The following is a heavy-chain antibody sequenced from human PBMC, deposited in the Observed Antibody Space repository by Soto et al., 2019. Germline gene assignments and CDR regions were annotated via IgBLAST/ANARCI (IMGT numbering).Heavy chain of an antibody. V-gene: IGHV1-24*01. CDR3: ATGLFGKRNFDY. J-gene: IGHJ4*02. CDR2: FDPEDGET. CDR1: GYTLTELS. Sequence: ASVKVSCKVSGYTLTELSMHWVRQAPGKGLEWMGGFDPEDGETIYAQKFQGRVTMTEDTSTDTAYMELSSLRSEDTAVYYCATGLFGKRNFDYWGQGTLVTSPQ. D-gene: IGHD3-10*02.